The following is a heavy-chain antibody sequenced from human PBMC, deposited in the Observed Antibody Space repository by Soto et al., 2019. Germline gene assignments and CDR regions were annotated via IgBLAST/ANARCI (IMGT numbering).Heavy chain of an antibody. CDR2: TIPGFGTA. D-gene: IGHD6-6*01. J-gene: IGHJ4*02. CDR1: GVTFSNFA. Sequence: SVKVSCKASGVTFSNFAISWVRQAPGQGLEWMGGTIPGFGTANYAQKFQGRVTITADEATSTAHMELSNVTFKDTAVYFCARHGTGYSSSSGRAFDYWGQGTLVTVSS. CDR3: ARHGTGYSSSSGRAFDY. V-gene: IGHV1-69*13.